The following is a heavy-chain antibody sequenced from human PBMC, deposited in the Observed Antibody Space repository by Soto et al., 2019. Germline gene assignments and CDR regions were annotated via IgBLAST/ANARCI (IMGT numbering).Heavy chain of an antibody. CDR3: ARDRAYDRDAFDI. D-gene: IGHD3-22*01. J-gene: IGHJ3*02. Sequence: CAASGFTFSSYWMSWVRQAPGKGLEWVANIKQDGSEKYYVDSVKGRFTISRDNAKNSLYLQMNSLRAEDTAVYYCARDRAYDRDAFDIWGQGTMVTVSS. V-gene: IGHV3-7*01. CDR2: IKQDGSEK. CDR1: GFTFSSYW.